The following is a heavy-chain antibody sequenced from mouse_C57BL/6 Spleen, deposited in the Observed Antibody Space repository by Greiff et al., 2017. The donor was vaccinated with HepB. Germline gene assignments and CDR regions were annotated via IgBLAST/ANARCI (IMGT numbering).Heavy chain of an antibody. D-gene: IGHD1-1*01. J-gene: IGHJ4*01. CDR3: ARGGSSYYYYAMDY. CDR2: INYDGSST. V-gene: IGHV5-16*01. CDR1: GFTFSDYY. Sequence: EVKLVESEGGLVQPGSSMKLSCTASGFTFSDYYLAWVRQVPEKGLEWVANINYDGSSTYYLDSLKSRFIISRDNAKNILYLQMSSLKSEDTATYYCARGGSSYYYYAMDYWGQGTSVTVSS.